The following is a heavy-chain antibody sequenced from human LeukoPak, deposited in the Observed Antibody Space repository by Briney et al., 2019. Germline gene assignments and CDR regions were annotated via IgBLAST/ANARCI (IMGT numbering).Heavy chain of an antibody. J-gene: IGHJ3*01. V-gene: IGHV4-39*01. CDR1: GGSISSTSYY. CDR3: AKAGVRYFDSSGLYAFDF. CDR2: IYYSGGT. Sequence: SETLSLTCAVSGGSISSTSYYWAWIRQPPGKGLEWIGTIYYSGGTYHNPSLKSRVTLSVDTSRNQFSLRLSSVDAADTAVYYCAKAGVRYFDSSGLYAFDFWGQGTTVTVSS. D-gene: IGHD3-22*01.